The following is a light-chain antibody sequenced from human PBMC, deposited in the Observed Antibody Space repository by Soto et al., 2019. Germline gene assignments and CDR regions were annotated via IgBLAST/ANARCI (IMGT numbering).Light chain of an antibody. J-gene: IGKJ4*01. V-gene: IGKV3-20*01. CDR2: GAS. CDR1: QTVPNNY. CDR3: QQYGASPLT. Sequence: PGAGVSLSCRASQTVPNNYLAWYQQKPDQAPRLLIFGASNRATGIPDRLGGSGSGTDFTLSISRLEPEEFAVYYCQQYGASPLTFGGGAKLEVK.